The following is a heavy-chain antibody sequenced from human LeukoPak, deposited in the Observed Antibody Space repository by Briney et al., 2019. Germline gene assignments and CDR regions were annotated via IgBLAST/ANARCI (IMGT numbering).Heavy chain of an antibody. V-gene: IGHV3-7*01. CDR2: IKQDGSEK. CDR1: GFTFSSYC. Sequence: GGSLRLSCAASGFTFSSYCMSWVRQAPGKGLEWVANIKQDGSEKYYVDSVKGRFTISRDNAKNSLYLQMNSLRAEDTAVYYCARDFTYSYWGQGTLVTVSS. J-gene: IGHJ4*02. CDR3: ARDFTYSY. D-gene: IGHD5-18*01.